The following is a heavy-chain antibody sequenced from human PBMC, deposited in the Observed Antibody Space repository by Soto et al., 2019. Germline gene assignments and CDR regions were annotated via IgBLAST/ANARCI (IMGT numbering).Heavy chain of an antibody. D-gene: IGHD3-22*01. V-gene: IGHV3-15*07. CDR2: IKSNIDGGTT. J-gene: IGHJ4*02. CDR1: GFSFSDAH. Sequence: EVQLVESGGDLVKPGGSLRLSCAASGFSFSDAHMHWVRQAPGKGLEWVGRIKSNIDGGTTDYAAPVKGRFTISRDDSKNTLYLQMNSLKTEDTGMYYCATEPYYYDRSGYDTWGQGTLVTVSS. CDR3: ATEPYYYDRSGYDT.